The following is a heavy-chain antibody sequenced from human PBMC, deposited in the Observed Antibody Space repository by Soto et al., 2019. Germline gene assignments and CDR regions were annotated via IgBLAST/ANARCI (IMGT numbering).Heavy chain of an antibody. J-gene: IGHJ6*02. CDR1: GGTFSSYA. CDR2: IIPIFGTA. Sequence: QVQLVQYGAEVQKPGSSVKVSCKASGGTFSSYAISWVRQAPGQGLEWMGGIIPIFGTANYAQKFQGRVTITADESTSTAYMDLSSLRSEDTAVYYCAISPNSPGGMDVWGQGTKVTVSS. D-gene: IGHD1-1*01. CDR3: AISPNSPGGMDV. V-gene: IGHV1-69*01.